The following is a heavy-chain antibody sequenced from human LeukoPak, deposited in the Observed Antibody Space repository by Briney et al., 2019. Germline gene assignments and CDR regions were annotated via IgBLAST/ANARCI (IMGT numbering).Heavy chain of an antibody. CDR3: ARDLGWLVPTNWFDP. CDR2: ISYDGSNK. V-gene: IGHV3-30*01. J-gene: IGHJ5*02. Sequence: GGSLRLSCAASGFTFSSYAMHWVRQAPGKGLEWVAVISYDGSNKYYADSVKGRFTISRDNSKNTLYLQMNSLRAEDTAVYYCARDLGWLVPTNWFDPWGQGTLVTASS. D-gene: IGHD6-19*01. CDR1: GFTFSSYA.